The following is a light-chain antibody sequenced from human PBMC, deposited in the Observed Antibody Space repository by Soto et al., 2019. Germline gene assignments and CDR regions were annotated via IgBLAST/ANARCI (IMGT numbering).Light chain of an antibody. CDR3: CSYAGSYTLV. Sequence: QSVLAQPASVSGSRGQSITISCTGTSSDVGGYNYVSWYQQHPGKAPKHMIYDVSKRPPGVPDRFSGSKSGNTASLTISGLQAEDEADYYCCSYAGSYTLVFGTGTKVTVL. CDR1: SSDVGGYNY. CDR2: DVS. V-gene: IGLV2-11*01. J-gene: IGLJ1*01.